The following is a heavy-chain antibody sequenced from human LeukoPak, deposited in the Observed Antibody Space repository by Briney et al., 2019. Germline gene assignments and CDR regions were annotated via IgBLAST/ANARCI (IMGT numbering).Heavy chain of an antibody. CDR1: GFAFSSYG. CDR2: ISYDGSNK. J-gene: IGHJ4*02. V-gene: IGHV3-30*18. CDR3: AKKIFDY. Sequence: GGSLRLSCAASGFAFSSYGMHWVRQAPGKGLEWVAVISYDGSNKYYADSVKGRFTISRDNSKNTLYLQMNSLRAEDTAGYYCAKKIFDYWGQGTLVTVSS.